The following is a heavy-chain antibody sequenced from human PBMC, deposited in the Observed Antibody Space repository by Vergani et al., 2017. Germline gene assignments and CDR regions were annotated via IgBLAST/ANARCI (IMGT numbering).Heavy chain of an antibody. D-gene: IGHD2-2*01. Sequence: QVTLKESGPALVKPTQTLTLTCTFSGFSLSTSGMRVSWIRQPPGKALEWLARIDWDDDKFYSTSLKTRLTISKDTSKNQVVLTMTNMDPVDTATYYCARISCSSTSCHIDYWGQGTLVTVSS. CDR3: ARISCSSTSCHIDY. V-gene: IGHV2-70*04. CDR2: IDWDDDK. J-gene: IGHJ4*02. CDR1: GFSLSTSGMR.